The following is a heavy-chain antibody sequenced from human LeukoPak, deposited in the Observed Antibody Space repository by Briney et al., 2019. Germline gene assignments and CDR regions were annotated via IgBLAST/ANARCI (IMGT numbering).Heavy chain of an antibody. V-gene: IGHV3-43D*03. D-gene: IGHD6-13*01. CDR3: AKGTSSWHEFDS. Sequence: GGSLRLSCAASGFTFDDYAMHWVRQAPGKGLEWVSLITWDGDSTYYADSVKGRFTISRDNSKNYLYLQMNSLRAEDTALYYCAKGTSSWHEFDSWGQGALVTVSS. CDR2: ITWDGDST. CDR1: GFTFDDYA. J-gene: IGHJ4*02.